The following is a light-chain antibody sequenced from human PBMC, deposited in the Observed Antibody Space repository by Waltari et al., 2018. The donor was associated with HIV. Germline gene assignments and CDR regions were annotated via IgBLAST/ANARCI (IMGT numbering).Light chain of an antibody. CDR2: ENN. Sequence: QSVLTQPPSVSAAPGQKVTISCSGSSSNIGNNYVSWYQQFPGTAPKLLIYENNKRPSGMPDRFAGSKAGTSATLGITGLQTGDEADYYCGTWDSSLSAGVFGGGTKLTVL. CDR3: GTWDSSLSAGV. J-gene: IGLJ3*02. V-gene: IGLV1-51*01. CDR1: SSNIGNNY.